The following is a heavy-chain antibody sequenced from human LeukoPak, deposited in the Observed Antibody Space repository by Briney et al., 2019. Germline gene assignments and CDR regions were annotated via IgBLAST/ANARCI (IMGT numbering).Heavy chain of an antibody. V-gene: IGHV5-51*01. CDR2: IYPADSDI. CDR1: GYRFTSYW. J-gene: IGHJ4*02. Sequence: GESLKISCKGSGYRFTSYWIGWVRQIPGKGLDWMAIIYPADSDIRYSPSFQGQVTISADKSISTAYLQWSSLKASDTAMYYCARSRTAAAGDYWGQGTLVTVSS. CDR3: ARSRTAAAGDY. D-gene: IGHD6-25*01.